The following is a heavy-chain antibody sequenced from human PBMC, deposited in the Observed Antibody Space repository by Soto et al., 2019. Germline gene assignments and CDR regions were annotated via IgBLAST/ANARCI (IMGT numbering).Heavy chain of an antibody. CDR2: IWYDGSNK. CDR3: ARDDIVLVPPAMMAV. J-gene: IGHJ6*02. Sequence: PGGSLRLSCAASGFTFSSYGMHWVRQAPGKGLEWVAVIWYDGSNKYYADSVKGRFTISRDNSKNTLYLQMNSLRAEDTAVYYCARDDIVLVPPAMMAVWGQGTSVTVSS. V-gene: IGHV3-33*01. CDR1: GFTFSSYG. D-gene: IGHD2-2*01.